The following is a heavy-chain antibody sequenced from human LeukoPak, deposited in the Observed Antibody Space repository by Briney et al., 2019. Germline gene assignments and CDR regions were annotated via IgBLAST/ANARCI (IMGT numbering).Heavy chain of an antibody. V-gene: IGHV3-30-3*01. CDR1: RFTFSTYP. CDR2: ISYDGNNK. Sequence: PGGSLRLSCTASRFTFSTYPMHWVRQAPGKGLEWVAFISYDGNNKYYADSVKGRFTISRDNSKNTLYLQMNSLRAEDTAVYYCARTYCSGGSCYSAFVDYWGQGTLVTVSS. J-gene: IGHJ4*02. CDR3: ARTYCSGGSCYSAFVDY. D-gene: IGHD2-15*01.